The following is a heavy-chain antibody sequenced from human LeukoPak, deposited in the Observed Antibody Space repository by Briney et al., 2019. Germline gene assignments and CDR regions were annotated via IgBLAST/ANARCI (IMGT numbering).Heavy chain of an antibody. CDR3: ARARERQLWSSGSDY. Sequence: ASVKLSCKASGYTFTHYYIHWVPQAPGQGREWMRWINPNSGGRNYEQKLQGRVSMTRDTAIRTAYMELSRLRSDDTDVYYCARARERQLWSSGSDYWGQGTLVTVSS. V-gene: IGHV1-2*02. J-gene: IGHJ4*02. CDR1: GYTFTHYY. CDR2: INPNSGGR. D-gene: IGHD5-18*01.